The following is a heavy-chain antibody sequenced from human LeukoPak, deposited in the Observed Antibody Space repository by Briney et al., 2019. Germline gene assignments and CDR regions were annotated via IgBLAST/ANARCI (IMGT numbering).Heavy chain of an antibody. V-gene: IGHV4-30-4*01. CDR2: IYYSGST. CDR1: GGSISSGDYY. J-gene: IGHJ4*02. D-gene: IGHD3-9*01. Sequence: SETLSLTCTVSGGSISSGDYYWSWIRQPPGKGLEWIGYIYYSGSTYHNPSLKSRVTISVDTSKNQFSLKLSSVTAADTAVYYCARDYDILTGSDYWGQGTLVTVSS. CDR3: ARDYDILTGSDY.